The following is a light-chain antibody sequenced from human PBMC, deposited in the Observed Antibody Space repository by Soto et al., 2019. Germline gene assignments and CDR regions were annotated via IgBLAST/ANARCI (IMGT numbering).Light chain of an antibody. Sequence: QSALTQPASVSGSPGQSITISCTGTSSDVGGYNFVSWYQQHPGKAPKLMIYDVSNRPSGVSNHFSGSKSGNRASLTISGLQAEDEADYYCSSYTSSNTVIFGGGTKLTVL. V-gene: IGLV2-14*01. CDR2: DVS. CDR1: SSDVGGYNF. J-gene: IGLJ2*01. CDR3: SSYTSSNTVI.